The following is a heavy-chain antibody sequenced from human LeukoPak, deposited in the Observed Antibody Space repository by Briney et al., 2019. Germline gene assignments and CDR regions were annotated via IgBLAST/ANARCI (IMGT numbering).Heavy chain of an antibody. CDR2: ISYDGTNK. V-gene: IGHV3-30-3*01. Sequence: PGGSLRLSCAASGFTFNIYAMHWVRQAPGKGLEWVAVISYDGTNKYYADSVRGRFTFSRDNSKNTLYLQLNTLRPEDTAVYYCERGNRRDGSDYWAEAFDIWGQGTMVTVSS. J-gene: IGHJ3*02. CDR1: GFTFNIYA. CDR3: ERGNRRDGSDYWAEAFDI. D-gene: IGHD3-22*01.